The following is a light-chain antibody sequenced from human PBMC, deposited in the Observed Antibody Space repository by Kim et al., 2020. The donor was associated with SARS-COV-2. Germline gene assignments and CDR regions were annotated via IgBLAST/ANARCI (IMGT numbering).Light chain of an antibody. V-gene: IGKV3-15*01. CDR2: GAS. Sequence: SPGKRATLSGRASQSFRSNLAWYQQKPGQAPRLLIYGASTRPTGIPARFSGSGSGTEFTLTISSLQSEDFAVYFCQQYDNWPPWTFGQGTKVDIK. CDR3: QQYDNWPPWT. J-gene: IGKJ1*01. CDR1: QSFRSN.